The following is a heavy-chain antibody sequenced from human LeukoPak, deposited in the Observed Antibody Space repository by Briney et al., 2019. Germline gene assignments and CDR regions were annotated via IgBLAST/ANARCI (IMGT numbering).Heavy chain of an antibody. CDR3: AKDGCSSTSCYGAFDC. CDR2: ISYDGSNK. V-gene: IGHV3-30*18. Sequence: GGSLRLSCAASGFTFSSYEMNWVRQAPGKGLEWVAVISYDGSNKYYADSVKGRFTISRDNSKNTLYLQMNSLRAEDTAVYYCAKDGCSSTSCYGAFDCWGQGTLVTVSS. D-gene: IGHD2-2*01. CDR1: GFTFSSYE. J-gene: IGHJ4*02.